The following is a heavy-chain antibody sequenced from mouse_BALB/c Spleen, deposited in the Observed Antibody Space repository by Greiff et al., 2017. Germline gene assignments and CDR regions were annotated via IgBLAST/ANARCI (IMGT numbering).Heavy chain of an antibody. V-gene: IGHV2-2*02. D-gene: IGHD1-1*01. CDR1: GFSLTSYG. CDR2: IWSGGST. J-gene: IGHJ3*01. Sequence: VHLVESGPGLVQPSQSLSITCTVSGFSLTSYGVHWVRQSPGKGLEWLGVIWSGGSTDYNAAFISRLSISKDNSKSQVFFKMNSLQANDTAIYYCARNFGITTGTGWFAYWGQGTLVTVSA. CDR3: ARNFGITTGTGWFAY.